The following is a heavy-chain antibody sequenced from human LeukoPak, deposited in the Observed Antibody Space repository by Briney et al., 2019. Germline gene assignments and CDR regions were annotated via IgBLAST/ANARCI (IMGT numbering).Heavy chain of an antibody. Sequence: GGSLRLSCTASGFPFIEYSMNWVRQVPGRGLEWISYIGIDSGNTKYADSVRGRFTISADKAKNSLYLQMNSLRVEDTAVYYCARDHNYAFDNWGQGTLVSVAS. CDR3: ARDHNYAFDN. J-gene: IGHJ4*02. CDR2: IGIDSGNT. V-gene: IGHV3-48*01. D-gene: IGHD1-1*01. CDR1: GFPFIEYS.